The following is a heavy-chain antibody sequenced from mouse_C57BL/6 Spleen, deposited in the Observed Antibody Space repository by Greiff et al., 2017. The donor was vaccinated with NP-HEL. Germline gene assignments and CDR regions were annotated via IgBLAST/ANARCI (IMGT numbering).Heavy chain of an antibody. D-gene: IGHD1-1*01. CDR1: GYTFTGYW. J-gene: IGHJ2*01. Sequence: QVQLQQSGAELMKPGASVKLSCKATGYTFTGYWIEWVKQRPGHGLEWIGEILPGSGSTYYNEKFKGKATLTVDKSSSTAYMLLSSLTSEDSAVYFCARVGGGSSLDYWGQGTTLTVSS. CDR3: ARVGGGSSLDY. V-gene: IGHV1-9*01. CDR2: ILPGSGST.